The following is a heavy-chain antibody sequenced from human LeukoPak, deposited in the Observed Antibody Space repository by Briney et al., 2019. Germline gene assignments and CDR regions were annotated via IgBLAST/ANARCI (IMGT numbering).Heavy chain of an antibody. CDR3: ARGVVAAAGRTFDF. CDR1: GDSISYFY. CDR2: MSSSGNN. V-gene: IGHV4-4*07. D-gene: IGHD6-13*01. Sequence: SETLSLTCSVSGDSISYFYWSWIRQAAGKGLEWIGRMSSSGNNDYNASLKSRVTISLDTSQNQFSLKLSSLTAADTAVYYCARGVVAAAGRTFDFWGQGTLVTVSS. J-gene: IGHJ4*02.